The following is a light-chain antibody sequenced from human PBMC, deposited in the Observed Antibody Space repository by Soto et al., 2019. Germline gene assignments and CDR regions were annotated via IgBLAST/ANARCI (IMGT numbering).Light chain of an antibody. V-gene: IGKV3-11*01. CDR2: DAS. J-gene: IGKJ3*01. CDR3: HQRSNFCT. Sequence: VLTQSPATLSWSPGEGATRSCRASQSVSSYLAWYQQKPGQAPRLLIYDASNRATGIPARFSGSGSGTDFTLTISSLEPADFAVYSCHQRSNFCTFGPGTRWIS. CDR1: QSVSSY.